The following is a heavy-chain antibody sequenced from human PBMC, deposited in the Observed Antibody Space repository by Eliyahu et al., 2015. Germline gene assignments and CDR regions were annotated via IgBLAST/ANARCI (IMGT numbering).Heavy chain of an antibody. J-gene: IGHJ4*02. CDR2: ISSDGNNK. V-gene: IGHV3-30*18. D-gene: IGHD6-6*01. CDR3: AKEGSSPFDY. Sequence: QXQLVDSXGGVVXPGXSLXLSCAAXGFTXSSYAXHWXRQAPGKGLEWVALISSDGNNKYYTDSVKGRFTISRDNSKNALYLQMNSLRAEDMAVYYCAKEGSSPFDYWGQGTLVTVSS. CDR1: GFTXSSYA.